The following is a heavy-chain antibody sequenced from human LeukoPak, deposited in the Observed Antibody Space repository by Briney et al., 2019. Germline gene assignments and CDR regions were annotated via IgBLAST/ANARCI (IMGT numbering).Heavy chain of an antibody. CDR1: GGSFSGYY. D-gene: IGHD3-22*01. CDR3: ARGDSSGYKRSALYFDY. CDR2: IYHSGST. J-gene: IGHJ4*02. V-gene: IGHV4-34*01. Sequence: WETLSLTCAVYGGSFSGYYWSWIRQPPGKGLEWIGSIYHSGSTYYNPSLKSRVTISVDTSKNQFSLKLSSVTAADTAVYYCARGDSSGYKRSALYFDYWGQGTLVTVSS.